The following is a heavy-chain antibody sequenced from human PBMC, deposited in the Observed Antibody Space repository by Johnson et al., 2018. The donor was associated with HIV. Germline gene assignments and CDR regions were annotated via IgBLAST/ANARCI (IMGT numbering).Heavy chain of an antibody. V-gene: IGHV3-74*02. Sequence: VQLVESGGGLVKPGGSLRLSCAASGFTFDDYAMHWVRQAPGKGLECVSRINSDGSSTSYADSVKGRLTISRDNSKTTLYLQMNSLRAEDTAVYYCATSMGAHHDAFDIWGQGTMVTVSS. J-gene: IGHJ3*02. CDR2: INSDGSST. CDR1: GFTFDDYA. D-gene: IGHD1-26*01. CDR3: ATSMGAHHDAFDI.